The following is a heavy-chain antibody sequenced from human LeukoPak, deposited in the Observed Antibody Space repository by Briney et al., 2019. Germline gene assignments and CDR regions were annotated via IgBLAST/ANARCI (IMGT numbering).Heavy chain of an antibody. V-gene: IGHV4-30-4*01. D-gene: IGHD6-13*01. CDR1: GGSISSGDYY. CDR3: VREVKGYGSSWYQNWFDP. Sequence: SETLSLTCTVSGGSISSGDYYWRWIRQPPGKGLEWIGYIYYSGSTYYNPSLKSRVTTSIDTSKNQFSLKMSSVTAADTAVYYCVREVKGYGSSWYQNWFDPWGQGTLVTVSS. CDR2: IYYSGST. J-gene: IGHJ5*02.